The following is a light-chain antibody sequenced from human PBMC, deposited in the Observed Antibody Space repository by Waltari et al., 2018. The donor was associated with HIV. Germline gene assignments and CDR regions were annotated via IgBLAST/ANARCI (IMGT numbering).Light chain of an antibody. CDR2: AAS. CDR3: QQSYSGLT. Sequence: DIQMTQSPSSLSASLGDRVIITCRASQPISIYLHWYQQRPGRAPNLLIYAASTLHSGVPSRFSGSGSGTDFSLTIDGLQVEDFATYYCQQSYSGLTFGPGTKVDV. CDR1: QPISIY. J-gene: IGKJ3*01. V-gene: IGKV1-39*01.